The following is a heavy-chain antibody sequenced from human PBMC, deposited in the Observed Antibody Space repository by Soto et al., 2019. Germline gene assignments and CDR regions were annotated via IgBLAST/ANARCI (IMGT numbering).Heavy chain of an antibody. V-gene: IGHV3-30*03. CDR2: ISKDGSHS. CDR1: GFNFRTYG. CDR3: ARGTTYADLGNAEYFHP. J-gene: IGHJ1*01. Sequence: QVQLVESGGGVVQPGRSLRLSCAASGFNFRTYGIHWVRQAPGKGLEWVALISKDGSHSYYAHSVKGRFTTSRDNSQNKALLQVNSLRADDTAVYFCARGTTYADLGNAEYFHPWGQGTLVTVSS. D-gene: IGHD4-17*01.